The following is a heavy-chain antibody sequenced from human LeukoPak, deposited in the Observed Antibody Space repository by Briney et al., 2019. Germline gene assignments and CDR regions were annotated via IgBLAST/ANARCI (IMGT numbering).Heavy chain of an antibody. CDR1: GFTFSSYA. CDR2: ISGSGGST. Sequence: GGSLRLSCVASGFTFSSYAMSWVRQAPGKGLEWVSAISGSGGSTYYADSVKGRFTISRDNSKNTLYLQMNSLRAEDTAVYYCAKDLGDYGDYSFRDYWGQGTLVTVSS. V-gene: IGHV3-23*01. CDR3: AKDLGDYGDYSFRDY. J-gene: IGHJ4*02. D-gene: IGHD4-17*01.